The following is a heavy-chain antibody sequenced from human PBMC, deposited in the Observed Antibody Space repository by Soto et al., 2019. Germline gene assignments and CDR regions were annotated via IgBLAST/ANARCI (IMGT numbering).Heavy chain of an antibody. CDR3: ARGHSPPREYGSGSYRFDP. V-gene: IGHV4-34*01. CDR2: INHVGGT. CDR1: GGFLSESY. D-gene: IGHD3-10*01. J-gene: IGHJ5*02. Sequence: KASETLSLTCAVYGGFLSESYWTWIRQPPGKGLEWIGEINHVGGTNYNPSLKSRVTISVDTSKNQFSLKLSSVTAADTAVYYCARGHSPPREYGSGSYRFDPWGQGTLVTVSS.